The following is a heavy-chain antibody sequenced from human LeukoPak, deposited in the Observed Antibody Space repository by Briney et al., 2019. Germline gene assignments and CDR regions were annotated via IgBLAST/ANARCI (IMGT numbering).Heavy chain of an antibody. CDR2: IYYSGST. Sequence: SETLSLTCTVSGGSISSGDYYWSWIRQPPGKGLEWIGYIYYSGSTYYNPSLKSRVTKSVDTSKNQFSLKLSSVTAADTAVYYCARGYYDFWSGTPEGYGMDVWGQGTTVTVSS. J-gene: IGHJ6*02. D-gene: IGHD3-3*01. CDR3: ARGYYDFWSGTPEGYGMDV. CDR1: GGSISSGDYY. V-gene: IGHV4-30-4*01.